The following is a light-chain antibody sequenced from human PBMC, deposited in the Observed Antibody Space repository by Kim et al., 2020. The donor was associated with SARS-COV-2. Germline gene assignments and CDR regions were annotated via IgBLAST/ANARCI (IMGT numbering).Light chain of an antibody. CDR2: GAS. V-gene: IGKV3-20*01. Sequence: EIVLTQSPGTLSLSPGERATLSCRASQSVSSSYLAWYQRKPGQAPRLLFYGASTRATGIPDRFSGSGSGTEFTLTINGLEPEDFALYYCQQYGGSPPYTFGQGTKLEL. CDR3: QQYGGSPPYT. J-gene: IGKJ2*01. CDR1: QSVSSSY.